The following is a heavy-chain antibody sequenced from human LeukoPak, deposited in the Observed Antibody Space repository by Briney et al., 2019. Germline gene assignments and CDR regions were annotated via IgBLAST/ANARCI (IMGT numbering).Heavy chain of an antibody. J-gene: IGHJ5*02. CDR3: ARGWGLELDWFDP. Sequence: GGSLRLSCAASGFTFSSYSMNWVRQAPGKGLEWVSYISSSSSPIYYADFVKGRFTISRDNAKNSLYLQMNSLRAEDTALYHCARGWGLELDWFDPWGQGTLVTVSS. D-gene: IGHD1-7*01. CDR2: ISSSSSPI. V-gene: IGHV3-48*01. CDR1: GFTFSSYS.